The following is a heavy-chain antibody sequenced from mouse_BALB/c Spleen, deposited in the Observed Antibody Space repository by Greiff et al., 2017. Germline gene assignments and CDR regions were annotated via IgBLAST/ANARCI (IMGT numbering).Heavy chain of an antibody. V-gene: IGHV6-6*02. J-gene: IGHJ2*01. CDR2: IRLKSNNYAT. Sequence: EVKLQESGGGLVQPGGSMKLSCVASGFTFSNYWMNWVRQSPEKGLEWVAEIRLKSNNYATHYAESVKGRFTISRDDSKSSVYLQMNNLRAEDTGIYYCTRSTTVVDDYWGQGTTLTVSS. CDR3: TRSTTVVDDY. D-gene: IGHD1-1*01. CDR1: GFTFSNYW.